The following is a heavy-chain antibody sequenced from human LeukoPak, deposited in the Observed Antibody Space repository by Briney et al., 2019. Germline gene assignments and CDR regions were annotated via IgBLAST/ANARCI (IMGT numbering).Heavy chain of an antibody. J-gene: IGHJ4*02. CDR2: VYSGGSI. V-gene: IGHV3-66*02. D-gene: IGHD6-13*01. CDR1: GFTVSSNY. CDR3: VRSSIWYRVSDL. Sequence: GGSLRLSCAASGFTVSSNYMSWVRQAPGKGLEWVSVVYSGGSIYYADSLKSRFTISRDNSKNTLYLQMNSLRAEDTAMYYCVRSSIWYRVSDLWGQGTLVTVSS.